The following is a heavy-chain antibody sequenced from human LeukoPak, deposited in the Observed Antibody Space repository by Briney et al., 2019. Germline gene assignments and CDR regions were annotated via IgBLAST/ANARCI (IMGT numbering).Heavy chain of an antibody. D-gene: IGHD5-18*01. J-gene: IGHJ4*02. CDR3: AKDLGIRLLYYFDY. CDR2: ISWNSGSI. CDR1: GFTFDDFA. Sequence: GGSLRLSCAASGFTFDDFAMHWVRQAPGEGLEWGSGISWNSGSIGYADSVQSRFTISRENAKNSLYLQMNSLRAEDMALYYCAKDLGIRLLYYFDYWGQGTLVTVSS. V-gene: IGHV3-9*03.